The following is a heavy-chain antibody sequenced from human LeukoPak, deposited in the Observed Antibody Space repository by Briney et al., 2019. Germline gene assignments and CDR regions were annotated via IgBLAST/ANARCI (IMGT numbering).Heavy chain of an antibody. Sequence: AASVKVSCNISGYTLTDFSMHWVRQAPGKGLEWMGGFNREDDEPIYAPHFRGRVTVTEDTSTDTAYMELSSLRSEDTAVYYCATLDSYYDNSGRPLIPDWGQGTLVTVSS. D-gene: IGHD3-22*01. CDR2: FNREDDEP. J-gene: IGHJ4*02. V-gene: IGHV1-24*01. CDR1: GYTLTDFS. CDR3: ATLDSYYDNSGRPLIPD.